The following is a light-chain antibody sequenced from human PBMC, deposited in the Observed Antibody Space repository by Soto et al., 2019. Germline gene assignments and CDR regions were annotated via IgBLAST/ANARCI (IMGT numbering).Light chain of an antibody. Sequence: QSALTQPASVSGSPGQSITISCTGTSSDVGGYNYVSWYQQHPGKAPTLMIYDVSNRPSGVSNRFSGSKSGNTASLTISGLPAEDEADYYCSSYTSSILFGGGTKLTVL. J-gene: IGLJ2*01. V-gene: IGLV2-14*01. CDR2: DVS. CDR3: SSYTSSIL. CDR1: SSDVGGYNY.